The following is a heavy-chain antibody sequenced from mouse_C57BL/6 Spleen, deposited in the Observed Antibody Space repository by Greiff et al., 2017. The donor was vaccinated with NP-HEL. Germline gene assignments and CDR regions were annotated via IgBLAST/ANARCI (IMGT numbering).Heavy chain of an antibody. V-gene: IGHV1-26*01. CDR1: GYTFTDYY. CDR2: INPNNGGT. CDR3: AKRPTTVVAKEGFDD. Sequence: EVQLQQSGPELVKPGASVKISCKASGYTFTDYYMNWVKQSHGKSLEWIGDINPNNGGTSYNQKFKGKATLTVDKSSSTAYMELRSLTSADSAVYYCAKRPTTVVAKEGFDDWGQGTTLTVSS. J-gene: IGHJ2*01. D-gene: IGHD1-1*01.